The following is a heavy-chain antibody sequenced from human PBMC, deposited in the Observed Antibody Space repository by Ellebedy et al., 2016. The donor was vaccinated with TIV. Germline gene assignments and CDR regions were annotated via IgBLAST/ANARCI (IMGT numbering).Heavy chain of an antibody. V-gene: IGHV3-7*01. CDR1: GFTFSSYW. J-gene: IGHJ4*02. CDR2: IKQDGSEK. Sequence: GESLKISXAASGFTFSSYWMSWVRQAPGKGLEWVANIKQDGSEKYYVDSVKGRFTISRDNAKNSLYLQMNSLRAEDTAVYYCAREGDGLWFGELNFWGQGTLVTVSS. CDR3: AREGDGLWFGELNF. D-gene: IGHD3-10*01.